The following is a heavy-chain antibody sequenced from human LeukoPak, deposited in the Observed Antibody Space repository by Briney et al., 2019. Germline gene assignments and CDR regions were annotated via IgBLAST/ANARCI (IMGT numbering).Heavy chain of an antibody. V-gene: IGHV3-23*01. D-gene: IGHD6-19*01. Sequence: GGSLRLSCAASGFTFSNYDMSWVRQAPGRGLEWVSSISDSGGSTYYADSVKGRFTISRDNSKNTLYLQMTNLRAADTAVYYCAKDLSRAVAADWFDPWDQGSLVTVSS. CDR1: GFTFSNYD. CDR3: AKDLSRAVAADWFDP. J-gene: IGHJ5*02. CDR2: ISDSGGST.